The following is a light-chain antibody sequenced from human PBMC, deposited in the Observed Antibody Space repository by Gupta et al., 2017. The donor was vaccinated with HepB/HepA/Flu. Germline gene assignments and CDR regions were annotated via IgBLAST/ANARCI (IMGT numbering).Light chain of an antibody. CDR2: GAS. Sequence: IVLMQSPGTLSLSQGDRATLSCRGSQSLTSSYVAWYQQRPGQAPRLIIYGASHRATGIPDRFSGSGEWKEFTLTSSRREQEAGEVYYGQHHRTSILFGHGTKVDIK. CDR1: QSLTSSY. CDR3: QHHRTSIL. J-gene: IGKJ3*01. V-gene: IGKV3-20*01.